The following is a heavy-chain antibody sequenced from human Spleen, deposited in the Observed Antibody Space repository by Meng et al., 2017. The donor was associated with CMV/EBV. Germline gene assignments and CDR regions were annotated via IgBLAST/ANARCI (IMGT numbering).Heavy chain of an antibody. J-gene: IGHJ4*02. CDR2: INPSGGST. CDR3: ARAGMLIFDY. D-gene: IGHD2-21*01. CDR1: GYTFTSYH. V-gene: IGHV1-46*01. Sequence: QVQSVQSGSEVKTPGASVKVPCNASGYTFTSYHMPWVRQAPGQGLEWMGIINPSGGSTSYAQKFQGRVTMTRDTSTSTVYMELSSLRSEDTAVYYCARAGMLIFDYWGQGTLVTASS.